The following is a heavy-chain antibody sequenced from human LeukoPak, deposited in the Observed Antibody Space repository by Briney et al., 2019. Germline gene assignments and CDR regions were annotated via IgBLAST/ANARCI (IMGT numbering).Heavy chain of an antibody. CDR3: TRVAKTTYRTDSSAYYDWLDP. J-gene: IGHJ5*02. Sequence: SETLSLTCTVSGGSISSTNYYWGWIRQPPGKGLDWIGSMYYTGSTYYNPSLKSRVSISVDTSKNQFSLRLKSVTASDTAIYYCTRVAKTTYRTDSSAYYDWLDPWGQGTLVTVSS. CDR2: MYYTGST. V-gene: IGHV4-39*01. D-gene: IGHD3-22*01. CDR1: GGSISSTNYY.